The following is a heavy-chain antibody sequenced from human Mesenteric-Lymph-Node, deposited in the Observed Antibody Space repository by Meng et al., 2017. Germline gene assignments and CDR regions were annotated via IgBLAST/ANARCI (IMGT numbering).Heavy chain of an antibody. J-gene: IGHJ6*02. CDR1: GGSISSGGYY. V-gene: IGHV4-61*08. CDR3: ARDPGTDYYGMDV. Sequence: SETLSLTCTVSGGSISSGGYYWSWIRQHPGKGLEWIGYIYYSGSTNYNPSLKSRVTISVDTSKNQFSLKLSSVTAADTAVYYCARDPGTDYYGMDVWGQGTTVTVSS. CDR2: IYYSGST.